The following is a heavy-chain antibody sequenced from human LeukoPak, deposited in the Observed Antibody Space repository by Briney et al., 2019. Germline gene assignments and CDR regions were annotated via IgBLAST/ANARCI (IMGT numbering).Heavy chain of an antibody. CDR1: GFTFSSYA. CDR2: ISGSNDNP. J-gene: IGHJ4*02. D-gene: IGHD4-17*01. V-gene: IGHV3-23*01. CDR3: AKGRGTTVTSAANY. Sequence: GGSLRLSCAASGFTFSSYAMSWVRQAPGKGLEWVSSISGSNDNPYYADSVQDRFTISRDNSKNTLSLQMNSLRAEDTAVYYCAKGRGTTVTSAANYWGQGTLVTVSS.